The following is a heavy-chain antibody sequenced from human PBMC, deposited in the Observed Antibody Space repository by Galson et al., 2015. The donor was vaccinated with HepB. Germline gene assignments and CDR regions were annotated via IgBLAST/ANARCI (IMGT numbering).Heavy chain of an antibody. CDR1: GYTFTDYV. Sequence: SVKVSCKASGYTFTDYVVNWVRQAPGQGLEWMGWMNTNTGKPTYAPGFAGRFVFSLDTSVTTAYLQISSLETADTAVYYCARSPLRFLDWLPYYDHYYMDVRGEGTTVTVSS. D-gene: IGHD3-3*01. J-gene: IGHJ6*03. CDR2: MNTNTGKP. V-gene: IGHV7-4-1*02. CDR3: ARSPLRFLDWLPYYDHYYMDV.